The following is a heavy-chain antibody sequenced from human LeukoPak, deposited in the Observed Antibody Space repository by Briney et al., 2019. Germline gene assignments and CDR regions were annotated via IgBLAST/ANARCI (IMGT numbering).Heavy chain of an antibody. J-gene: IGHJ4*02. CDR3: AREFLEANYFDY. CDR1: GYTFTGYY. D-gene: IGHD5-24*01. Sequence: ASVKVSCKASGYTFTGYYMHWVRLAPGQGLEWMGWINPNSGGTNYAQKFQGRVTMTRDTSISTAYMELSRLRSDDTAVYYCAREFLEANYFDYWGPGTLVTVSS. CDR2: INPNSGGT. V-gene: IGHV1-2*02.